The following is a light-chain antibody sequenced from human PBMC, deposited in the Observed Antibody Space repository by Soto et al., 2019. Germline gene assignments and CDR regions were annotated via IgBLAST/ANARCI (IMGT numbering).Light chain of an antibody. Sequence: IQMTQSPSTLSASVGDRVTITWRASQSISSWLAWYQQKPGRAPKLLIYKASSLQSGVPSRFSGSGSGTEFTLTISSLQPDDFATYFCQQYTSHYSFGQGTKLEIK. CDR1: QSISSW. J-gene: IGKJ2*01. CDR2: KAS. V-gene: IGKV1-5*03. CDR3: QQYTSHYS.